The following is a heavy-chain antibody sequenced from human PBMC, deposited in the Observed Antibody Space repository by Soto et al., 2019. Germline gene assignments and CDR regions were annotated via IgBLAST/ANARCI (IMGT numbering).Heavy chain of an antibody. CDR3: AREFIAAAGTVLGAFDI. CDR2: IYSGGST. CDR1: GFTVSSNY. V-gene: IGHV3-53*01. Sequence: GGSLRLSCAASGFTVSSNYMSWVRQAPGKGLEWVSVIYSGGSTYYADSVKGRFTISRDNSKNTLYLQMNSLRAEDTAVYYCAREFIAAAGTVLGAFDIWGQGTMVTVSS. D-gene: IGHD6-13*01. J-gene: IGHJ3*02.